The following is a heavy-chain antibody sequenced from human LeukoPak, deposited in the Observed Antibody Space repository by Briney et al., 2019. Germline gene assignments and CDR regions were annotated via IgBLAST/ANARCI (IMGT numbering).Heavy chain of an antibody. D-gene: IGHD4/OR15-4a*01. CDR2: ISWDGGST. CDR1: GFTFDDYT. CDR3: AKDSGRMVATYYFDY. J-gene: IGHJ4*02. V-gene: IGHV3-43*01. Sequence: GGSLGLSCAASGFTFDDYTMHWVRQAPGKGLEWVSLISWDGGSTYYADSVKGRFTISRDNSKNSLYLQMNSLRTEDTALYYCAKDSGRMVATYYFDYWGQGTLVTVSS.